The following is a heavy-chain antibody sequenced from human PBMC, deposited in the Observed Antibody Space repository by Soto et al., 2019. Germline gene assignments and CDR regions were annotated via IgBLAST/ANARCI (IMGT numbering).Heavy chain of an antibody. D-gene: IGHD3-9*01. CDR1: GGSFSGYY. V-gene: IGHV4-34*01. Sequence: SETLSLTCAVYGGSFSGYYWSWIRQPPGKGLEWIGEINHSGSTNYNPSLKSRVTISVDTSKNQFSLKLSSVTAADTAVYYCARPRRYFGSRLRSGAFDIWGQGTMVTVSS. CDR2: INHSGST. CDR3: ARPRRYFGSRLRSGAFDI. J-gene: IGHJ3*02.